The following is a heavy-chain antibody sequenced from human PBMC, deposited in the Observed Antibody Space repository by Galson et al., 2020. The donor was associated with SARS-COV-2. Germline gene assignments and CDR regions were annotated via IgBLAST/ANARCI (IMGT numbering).Heavy chain of an antibody. V-gene: IGHV3-30*04. CDR1: GFTFSSYA. Sequence: QLGESLKISCAASGFTFSSYAMHWVHQAPGKGLEWVAVISYDGSNKYYADSVKGRFTISRDNSKNTLYLQMNSLRAEDTAVYYCASWGLSPTGYNWFDPWGQGTLVTVSS. J-gene: IGHJ5*02. CDR2: ISYDGSNK. D-gene: IGHD2-21*01. CDR3: ASWGLSPTGYNWFDP.